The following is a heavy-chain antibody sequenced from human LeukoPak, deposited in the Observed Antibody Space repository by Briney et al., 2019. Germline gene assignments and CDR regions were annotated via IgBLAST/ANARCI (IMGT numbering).Heavy chain of an antibody. V-gene: IGHV3-23*01. J-gene: IGHJ3*02. Sequence: GGSLRLSCAASGFTVSSNYMSWVRQAPGKGLEWVSAISGSGGSTYYADSVKGRFTISRDNSKNTLYLQMNSLRAEDTAVYYCANVPVFGVGLVDDAFDIWGQGTMVTVSS. CDR3: ANVPVFGVGLVDDAFDI. CDR1: GFTVSSNY. D-gene: IGHD3-3*01. CDR2: ISGSGGST.